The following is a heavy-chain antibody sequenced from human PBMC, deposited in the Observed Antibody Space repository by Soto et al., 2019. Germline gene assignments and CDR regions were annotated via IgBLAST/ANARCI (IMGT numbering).Heavy chain of an antibody. Sequence: SEPLSLTCTVSGGSISSGGYYWSWIRQHPGKGLEWIGYIYYSGSTYYNPSLKSRVTISVDTSKNQFSLKLSSVTAADTAVYYCASMTTVTPPWFDPWGQGTLVTVSS. CDR1: GGSISSGGYY. J-gene: IGHJ5*02. D-gene: IGHD4-4*01. V-gene: IGHV4-31*03. CDR3: ASMTTVTPPWFDP. CDR2: IYYSGST.